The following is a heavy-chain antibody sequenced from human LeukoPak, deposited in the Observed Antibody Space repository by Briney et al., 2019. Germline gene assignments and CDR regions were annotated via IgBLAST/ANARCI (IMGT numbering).Heavy chain of an antibody. D-gene: IGHD2-21*01. CDR1: GGSISSSSYY. V-gene: IGHV4-39*07. CDR2: IYYSGST. CDR3: ARVVSDYYYYGMDV. J-gene: IGHJ6*02. Sequence: SETLSLTCTVSGGSISSSSYYWGWIRQPPGKGLEWIGSIYYSGSTNYNPSLKSRVTISVDTSKNQFSLKLSSVTAADTAVYYCARVVSDYYYYGMDVWGQGTTVTVSS.